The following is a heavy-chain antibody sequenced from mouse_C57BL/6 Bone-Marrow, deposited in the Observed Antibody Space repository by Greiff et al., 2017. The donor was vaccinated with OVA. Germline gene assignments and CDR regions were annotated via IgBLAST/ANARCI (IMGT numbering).Heavy chain of an antibody. J-gene: IGHJ4*01. V-gene: IGHV10-1*01. CDR2: IRSKSNNYAT. CDR3: VRQGRYGNYAMDY. CDR1: GFSFNTYA. D-gene: IGHD2-10*02. Sequence: EVKVVESGGGLVQPKGSLKLSCAASGFSFNTYAMNWVRQAPGKGLEWVARIRSKSNNYATYYADSVKDRFTISRDDSESMLYLQMNNLKTEDTAMYYCVRQGRYGNYAMDYWGQGTSVTVSS.